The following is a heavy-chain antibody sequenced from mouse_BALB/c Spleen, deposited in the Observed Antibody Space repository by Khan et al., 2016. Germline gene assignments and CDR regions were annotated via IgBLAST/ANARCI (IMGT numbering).Heavy chain of an antibody. CDR1: GYTFTNYG. J-gene: IGHJ3*01. Sequence: QCQLVQSGPELKKPGETVKISCKASGYTFTNYGMNWVKQAPGKGLNWMGWINTYTGEPTYADDFKGRFAFSLETSASTAYLQINNLKNEDTATYFCARPDYGSSRGFAYWGQGTLVTVSA. CDR3: ARPDYGSSRGFAY. D-gene: IGHD1-1*01. V-gene: IGHV9-3-1*01. CDR2: INTYTGEP.